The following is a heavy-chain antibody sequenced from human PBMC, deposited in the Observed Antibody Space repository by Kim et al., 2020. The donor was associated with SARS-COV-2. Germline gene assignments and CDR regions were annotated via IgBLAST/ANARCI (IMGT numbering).Heavy chain of an antibody. D-gene: IGHD2-2*01. V-gene: IGHV5-51*01. CDR2: IYPGDSDT. CDR3: ASGHIVVVPAAPYDAFDI. J-gene: IGHJ3*02. CDR1: GYSFTSYW. Sequence: GESLKISCKGSGYSFTSYWIGWVRQMPGKGLEWMGIIYPGDSDTRYSPSFQGQVTISADKSISTAYLQWSSLKASDTAMYYCASGHIVVVPAAPYDAFDIWGQGTMVTVSS.